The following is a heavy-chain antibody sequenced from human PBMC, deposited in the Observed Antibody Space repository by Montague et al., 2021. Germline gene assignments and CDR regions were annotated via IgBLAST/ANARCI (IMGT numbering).Heavy chain of an antibody. Sequence: SETLSLTCTVSSGSIFHANWSWVRQPPGQGMERVGTMINGGTTSNNPSLKSQVTMSIATSTYQFSLKLRLVTAADADVYFCSREDYVVWGPSYKCFDPWGQGILVTVSS. CDR1: SGSIFHAN. CDR2: MINGGTT. J-gene: IGHJ5*02. D-gene: IGHD3-16*01. CDR3: SREDYVVWGPSYKCFDP. V-gene: IGHV4-4*07.